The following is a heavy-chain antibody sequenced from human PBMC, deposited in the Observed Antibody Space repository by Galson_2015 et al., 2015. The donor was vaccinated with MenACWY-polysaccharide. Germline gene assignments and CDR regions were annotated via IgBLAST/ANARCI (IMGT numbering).Heavy chain of an antibody. V-gene: IGHV1-69*13. CDR2: ITPIFETA. Sequence: SVKVCCKVSGGTFSSYGIIWVRQAPGQGLECMGGITPIFETANYAPNFQDRVTIAADDSTSTTYMEMSNLRFEDTAVYYCARLSTVASSGGFGFWGQGTLVTVSS. D-gene: IGHD4-23*01. CDR3: ARLSTVASSGGFGF. CDR1: GGTFSSYG. J-gene: IGHJ4*02.